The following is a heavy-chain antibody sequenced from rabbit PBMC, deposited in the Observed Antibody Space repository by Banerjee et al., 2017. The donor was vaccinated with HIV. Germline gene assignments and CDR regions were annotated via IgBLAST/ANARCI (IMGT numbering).Heavy chain of an antibody. CDR3: ARRDAVSDYSLGL. CDR2: IYTGSSGST. J-gene: IGHJ3*01. D-gene: IGHD4-2*01. CDR1: GFSFSSSYY. V-gene: IGHV1S45*01. Sequence: QEQLEESGGDLVKPEGSLTLTCTASGFSFSSSYYMCWVRQAPGKGLEWIGCIYTGSSGSTYYASWAKGRFTISKTSSTTVTLQMTSLTAADTATYFCARRDAVSDYSLGLWGQGTLVTVS.